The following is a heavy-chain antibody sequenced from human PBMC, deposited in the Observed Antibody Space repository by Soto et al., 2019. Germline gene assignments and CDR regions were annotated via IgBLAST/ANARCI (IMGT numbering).Heavy chain of an antibody. D-gene: IGHD3-3*02. CDR3: ATAPLSGTYYYYYGMDV. CDR1: GGTFSSYA. V-gene: IGHV1-69*13. J-gene: IGHJ6*02. CDR2: MISIFGTA. Sequence: SVKVSCKASGGTFSSYAISWVRQAPGQGVEWMGGMISIFGTANCAQKLQGRVTITADESTSTAYMEMSSLRSEDTAVYYCATAPLSGTYYYYYGMDVWGQGTTVTVSS.